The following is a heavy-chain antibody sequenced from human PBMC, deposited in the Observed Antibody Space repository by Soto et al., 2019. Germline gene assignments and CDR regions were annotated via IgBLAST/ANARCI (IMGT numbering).Heavy chain of an antibody. V-gene: IGHV4-31*03. CDR3: ASLGYCSGGSCNRDWFDP. CDR2: IYYSGST. CDR1: GGSISSGGYY. J-gene: IGHJ5*02. Sequence: SETLSLTCTVSGGSISSGGYYWSWIRQHPGKGLERIGYIYYSGSTYYNPSLKSRVTISVDTSKNQFSLKLSSVTAADTAVYYCASLGYCSGGSCNRDWFDPWGQGTLATVSS. D-gene: IGHD2-15*01.